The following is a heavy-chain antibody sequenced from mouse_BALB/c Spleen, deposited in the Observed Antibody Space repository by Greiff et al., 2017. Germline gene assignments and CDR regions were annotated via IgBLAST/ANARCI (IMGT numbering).Heavy chain of an antibody. CDR2: IDPENGNT. D-gene: IGHD2-3*01. CDR1: GFNIKDYY. J-gene: IGHJ4*01. CDR3: ASPPSDGFKAMDY. Sequence: EVQLQQSGAELVRPGALVKLSCKASGFNIKDYYMHWVKQRPEQGLEWIGWIDPENGNTIYDPKFQGKASITADTSSNTAYLQLSSLTSEDTAVYYCASPPSDGFKAMDYWGQGTSVTVSA. V-gene: IGHV14-1*02.